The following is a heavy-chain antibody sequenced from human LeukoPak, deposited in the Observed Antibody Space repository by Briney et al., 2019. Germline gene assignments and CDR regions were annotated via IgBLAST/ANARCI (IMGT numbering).Heavy chain of an antibody. D-gene: IGHD2/OR15-2a*01. CDR3: ARDLSGFLYGFDI. Sequence: GGSLRLSCAASGFTFSGYSMNWVRQAPGKWLEWVSSISSSSSYIYYADSVKGRYTISRDNAKNSLYLQMNSLRAEDTAVYYCARDLSGFLYGFDIWGQGTMVTVSS. J-gene: IGHJ3*02. CDR2: ISSSSSYI. CDR1: GFTFSGYS. V-gene: IGHV3-21*01.